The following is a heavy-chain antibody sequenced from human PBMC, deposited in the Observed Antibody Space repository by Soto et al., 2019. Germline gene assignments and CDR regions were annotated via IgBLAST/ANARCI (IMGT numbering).Heavy chain of an antibody. Sequence: EVLLSESGGGPVQPGGSLRLSCVDTTSNLKNYAMAWVRQAPGKGLEWVSALTDTGGSTYYAASVKGRFTISRDNSRNTLFLQMDRLRVDDTAVYYCAMIKGAITFLHFDTWGQGTLVTVSS. CDR3: AMIKGAITFLHFDT. CDR2: LTDTGGST. V-gene: IGHV3-23*01. D-gene: IGHD3-16*01. CDR1: TSNLKNYA. J-gene: IGHJ4*02.